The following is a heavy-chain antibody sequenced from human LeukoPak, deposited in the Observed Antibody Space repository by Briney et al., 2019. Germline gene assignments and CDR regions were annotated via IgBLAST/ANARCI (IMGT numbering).Heavy chain of an antibody. V-gene: IGHV4-59*01. CDR1: GGSISSYY. Sequence: SETLSLTCTVSGGSISSYYWSWIRQPPGKGLEWIGYIYYSGSTNYNPSLKSRVTISVDTSKNQFSLKLSSVTAAVTAVYYCARFNCSSTSCYGDYYYYGMDVWGKGTTVTVSS. D-gene: IGHD2-2*01. J-gene: IGHJ6*04. CDR2: IYYSGST. CDR3: ARFNCSSTSCYGDYYYYGMDV.